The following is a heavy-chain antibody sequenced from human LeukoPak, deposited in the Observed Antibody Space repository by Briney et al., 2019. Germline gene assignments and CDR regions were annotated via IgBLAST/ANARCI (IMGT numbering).Heavy chain of an antibody. Sequence: SVKVSCKASGGTFSSYAISWVRQAPGQGLEWMGGIIPIFGTANYAQKFQGRVTITTDESTSTAYMELRSLRSDDTAVYYCARDLSYSSGYAEYLQHWGQGTLVTVSS. CDR1: GGTFSSYA. CDR2: IIPIFGTA. CDR3: ARDLSYSSGYAEYLQH. J-gene: IGHJ1*01. V-gene: IGHV1-69*05. D-gene: IGHD6-19*01.